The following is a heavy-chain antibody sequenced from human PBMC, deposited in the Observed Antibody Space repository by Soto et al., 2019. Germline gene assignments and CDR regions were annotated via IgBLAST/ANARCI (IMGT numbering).Heavy chain of an antibody. V-gene: IGHV3-30-3*01. Sequence: GGSLRLSCAASGFTFSSYAMHWVRQAPGKGLGWVAVISYDGSNKYYADSVKGRFTISRDNSKNTLYLQMNSLRAEDTAVYYCASLSGSYYYDSSGYNTDVDYWGQGTLVTVSS. CDR1: GFTFSSYA. CDR3: ASLSGSYYYDSSGYNTDVDY. D-gene: IGHD3-22*01. CDR2: ISYDGSNK. J-gene: IGHJ4*02.